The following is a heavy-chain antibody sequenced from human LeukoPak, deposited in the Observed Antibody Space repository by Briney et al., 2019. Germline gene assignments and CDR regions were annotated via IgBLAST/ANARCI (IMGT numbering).Heavy chain of an antibody. CDR2: IYYSGST. Sequence: SETLSLTCTVSGGSISSYYWSWIRQPPGKGLEWIGYIYYSGSTNYNPSLKSRVTISVDRSKNQFSLKLSSVTAADTAVYYCARGVLPPDRDYYYYMDVWGKGTTVTVSS. J-gene: IGHJ6*03. V-gene: IGHV4-59*12. CDR3: ARGVLPPDRDYYYYMDV. CDR1: GGSISSYY. D-gene: IGHD2-15*01.